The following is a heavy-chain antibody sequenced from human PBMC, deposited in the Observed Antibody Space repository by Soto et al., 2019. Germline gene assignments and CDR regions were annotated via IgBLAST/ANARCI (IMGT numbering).Heavy chain of an antibody. CDR3: ARARGPYCSGGSCYYGWYFHL. V-gene: IGHV4-4*02. D-gene: IGHD2-15*01. CDR2: IYHSGST. Sequence: PSETLSLTCAFSVVSISSSNWWSWVRQPPGKGLEWIGEIYHSGSTNYNPSLKSRVTISVDKSKNQFSLKLSSVTAADTAVYYCARARGPYCSGGSCYYGWYFHLWGRGTLVNVSS. CDR1: VVSISSSNW. J-gene: IGHJ2*01.